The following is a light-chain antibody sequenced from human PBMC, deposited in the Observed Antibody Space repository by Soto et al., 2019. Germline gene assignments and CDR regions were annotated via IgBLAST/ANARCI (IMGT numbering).Light chain of an antibody. CDR2: KAS. J-gene: IGKJ1*01. V-gene: IGKV1-5*03. CDR1: QSVSSW. Sequence: DIQMTQSPSTLSASVGDRVTITCRASQSVSSWLAWYQQKPGKAPQLLIYKASGLESGVPSRFRGSGSGTEFTLTISSLQPDDFANYYCQQYDSYPRTLGQGTKVELK. CDR3: QQYDSYPRT.